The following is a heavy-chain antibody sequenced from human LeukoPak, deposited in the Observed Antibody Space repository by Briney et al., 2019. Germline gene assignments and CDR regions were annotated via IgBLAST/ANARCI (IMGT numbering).Heavy chain of an antibody. Sequence: GGSLRLSCAASGFTFSNYWMHWVRRAPGRGLVGVSRISSDGSSTSYADSVKGRFTISRDNTKNTLYLQMNSLRAEDTAVYYCARDAGREFDYWRQGTLVTVSS. CDR1: GFTFSNYW. V-gene: IGHV3-74*01. D-gene: IGHD1-26*01. CDR2: ISSDGSST. CDR3: ARDAGREFDY. J-gene: IGHJ4*02.